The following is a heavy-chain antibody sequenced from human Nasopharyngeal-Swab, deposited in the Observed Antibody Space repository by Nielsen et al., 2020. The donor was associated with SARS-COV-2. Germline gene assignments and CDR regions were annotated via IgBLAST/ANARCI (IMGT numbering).Heavy chain of an antibody. CDR2: IYSGGST. CDR1: GFTVSSNY. D-gene: IGHD6-19*01. CDR3: ARDLCRQPWPLYNYYGMDV. J-gene: IGHJ6*02. Sequence: GGSLRLSCAASGFTVSSNYMSWVRQAPGKGLEWVSVIYSGGSTYYADYVKGRFTIPRDNSKNTPYLQMNSLRAEDTAVYYCARDLCRQPWPLYNYYGMDVWGQGTTVTVSS. V-gene: IGHV3-53*01.